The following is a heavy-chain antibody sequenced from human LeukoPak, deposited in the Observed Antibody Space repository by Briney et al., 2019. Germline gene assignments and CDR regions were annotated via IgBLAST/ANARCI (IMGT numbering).Heavy chain of an antibody. CDR2: IYYSGST. D-gene: IGHD3-22*01. J-gene: IGHJ4*02. Sequence: PSETLSLTCTVSGGSISSSSYYWGWIRQPPGKGLEWIGSIYYSGSTYYNPSLKSRVTISVDKSKNQFSLKLSSVTAADTAVYYCARAESSGYLGLDYWGQGTLVTVSS. CDR3: ARAESSGYLGLDY. V-gene: IGHV4-39*07. CDR1: GGSISSSSYY.